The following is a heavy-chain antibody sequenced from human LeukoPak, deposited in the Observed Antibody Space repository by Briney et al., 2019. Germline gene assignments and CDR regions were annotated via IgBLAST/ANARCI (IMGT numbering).Heavy chain of an antibody. CDR2: MNPNRGNT. V-gene: IGHV1-8*02. D-gene: IGHD1-1*01. CDR3: ARGDPTGTTGGWFDP. J-gene: IGHJ5*02. Sequence: GASVKVSCKASGYTFTSYGISWVRQAPGQGLEWMGWMNPNRGNTGYAQKFQGRVTMTRNTSISTAYMELSSLRSEDTAVYYCARGDPTGTTGGWFDPWGQGTLVTVSS. CDR1: GYTFTSYG.